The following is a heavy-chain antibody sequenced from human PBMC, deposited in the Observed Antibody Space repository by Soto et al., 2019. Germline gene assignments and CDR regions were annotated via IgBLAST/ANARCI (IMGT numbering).Heavy chain of an antibody. Sequence: SETLSLTCTVSGGSIRSGGYYWSWVRQNPGRGLEWIGNIYYSGNTYYNPSLKSRLTISVDTSKNQFSLNLSSVTAADTAVYYCARDRLMATAGTARHYFGLDVWGQGXTVTVYS. CDR1: GGSIRSGGYY. D-gene: IGHD5-18*01. J-gene: IGHJ6*02. V-gene: IGHV4-31*03. CDR2: IYYSGNT. CDR3: ARDRLMATAGTARHYFGLDV.